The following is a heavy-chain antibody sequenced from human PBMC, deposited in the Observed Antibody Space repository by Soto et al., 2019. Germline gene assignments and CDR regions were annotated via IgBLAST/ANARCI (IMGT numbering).Heavy chain of an antibody. Sequence: QVQLVQSGAEVKKPGSSVKVSCKASGGTFSSYTISWVRQAPGQGLEWMGRIMPILGIANYAQKFQGRVTITADKSTSTAYMELSSLRSEDTAVYYCARDRLHYYGMDVWGQGTTVTVSS. CDR3: ARDRLHYYGMDV. J-gene: IGHJ6*02. CDR2: IMPILGIA. V-gene: IGHV1-69*08. CDR1: GGTFSSYT.